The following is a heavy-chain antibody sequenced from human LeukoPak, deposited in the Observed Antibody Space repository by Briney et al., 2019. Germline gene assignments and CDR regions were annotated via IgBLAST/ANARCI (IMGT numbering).Heavy chain of an antibody. D-gene: IGHD2-8*01. CDR2: VNPNSGDT. CDR1: GYTFTGYY. Sequence: ASVKVSCKASGYTFTGYYLHWVRQAPGQGLEWMGCVNPNSGDTNYAQKFQGSVTMTRDTSISTVYMELSRLRSDDTAVYYCARDLVHHRLLATNYNWFDPWGQGTLVTVSS. J-gene: IGHJ5*02. CDR3: ARDLVHHRLLATNYNWFDP. V-gene: IGHV1-2*02.